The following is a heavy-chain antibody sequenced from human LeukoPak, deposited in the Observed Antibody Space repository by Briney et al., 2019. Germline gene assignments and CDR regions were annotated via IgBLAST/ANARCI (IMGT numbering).Heavy chain of an antibody. Sequence: GGSLRLSCAGSGFIFSNYEMNSVRQAPGKGLEWVSYISSTGSDIYYADSVKGRFTISRDIAENSLYLQMNSLRAEDTAVYYRARDLPTGTYRAYFDYWGQGTLVTVSS. J-gene: IGHJ4*02. CDR2: ISSTGSDI. CDR1: GFIFSNYE. D-gene: IGHD1-26*01. V-gene: IGHV3-48*03. CDR3: ARDLPTGTYRAYFDY.